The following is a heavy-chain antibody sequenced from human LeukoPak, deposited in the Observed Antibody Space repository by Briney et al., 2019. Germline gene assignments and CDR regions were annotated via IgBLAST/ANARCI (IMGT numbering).Heavy chain of an antibody. CDR1: GFTFTNAW. Sequence: GGSLRLSCAASGFTFTNAWMSWVRQAPGKGPEWLGRISRKTDGGTTDYAAPVKGRFTISRDDSKNTLYLQMNSLKTGDTAVYYCTTYRSGWYWGQGTLVTVSS. CDR3: TTYRSGWY. CDR2: ISRKTDGGTT. J-gene: IGHJ4*02. D-gene: IGHD6-19*01. V-gene: IGHV3-15*01.